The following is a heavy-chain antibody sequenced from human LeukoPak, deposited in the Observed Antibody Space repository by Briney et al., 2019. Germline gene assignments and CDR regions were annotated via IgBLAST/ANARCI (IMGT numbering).Heavy chain of an antibody. CDR3: ARGHGCIWGMSGY. D-gene: IGHD3-16*01. Sequence: SETLSLTCAVYDGSLSGYFWSWIRQPPGKGLEWIGEISHSGSTNYNPSFKSRVTMSVDTSKNQVSLKLTSVTAADTAVYYCARGHGCIWGMSGYWGQGTLVTVSS. CDR2: ISHSGST. CDR1: DGSLSGYF. V-gene: IGHV4-34*01. J-gene: IGHJ4*02.